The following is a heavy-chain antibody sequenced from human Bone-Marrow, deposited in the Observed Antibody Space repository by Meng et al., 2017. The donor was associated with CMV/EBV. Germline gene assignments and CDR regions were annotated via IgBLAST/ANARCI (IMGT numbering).Heavy chain of an antibody. D-gene: IGHD2-2*01. Sequence: ASVKVSCKASGYTFTSYYMHWVRQAPGQGLEWMGIINPSGGSTSYAQKFQGRVTMTRDTSTSTVYMELSSLRSEGTAVYDCARDPLVPAAIQTHDAFDIWGQGTMVTVSS. CDR1: GYTFTSYY. CDR2: INPSGGST. V-gene: IGHV1-46*01. J-gene: IGHJ3*02. CDR3: ARDPLVPAAIQTHDAFDI.